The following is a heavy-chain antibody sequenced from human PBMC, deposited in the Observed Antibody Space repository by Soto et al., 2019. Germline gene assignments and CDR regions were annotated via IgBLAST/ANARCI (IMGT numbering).Heavy chain of an antibody. CDR2: ISGSGGST. V-gene: IGHV3-23*01. D-gene: IGHD4-17*01. CDR1: GFTFSSYA. J-gene: IGHJ1*01. CDR3: AKDPYGDYKSEYFQH. Sequence: LSLTCAASGFTFSSYAMSWVRQAPGKGLEWVSAISGSGGSTYYADSVKGRFTISRDNSKNTLYLQMNSLRAEDTAVYYCAKDPYGDYKSEYFQHWGQGTLVTVSS.